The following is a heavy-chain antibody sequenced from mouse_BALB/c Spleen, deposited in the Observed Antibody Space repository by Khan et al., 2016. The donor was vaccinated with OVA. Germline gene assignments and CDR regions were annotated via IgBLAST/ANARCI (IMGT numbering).Heavy chain of an antibody. J-gene: IGHJ2*01. CDR1: GYSITSGYG. V-gene: IGHV3-2*02. CDR2: ISYSGNT. Sequence: EVKLLESGPGLVKPSQSLSLTCTVTGYSITSGYGWNWIRQFPGNQLEWMGYISYSGNTNYTPSLKSRIPITREPSKNQFFLQLNSVTTEDTATYYCARTARIKYWGQGTTLTVSS. D-gene: IGHD1-2*01. CDR3: ARTARIKY.